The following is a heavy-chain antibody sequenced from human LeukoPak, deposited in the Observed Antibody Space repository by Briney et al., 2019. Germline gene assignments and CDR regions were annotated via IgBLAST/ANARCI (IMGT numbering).Heavy chain of an antibody. D-gene: IGHD4-17*01. Sequence: GGSLRLSCAASEFTFSSYWMSWVRQAPGKGLEWVSYISSSGSTIYYADSVKGRFTISRDNAKNSLYLQMNSLRAEDTAVYYCARVLSYGDYGYYYYYMDVWGKGTTVTISS. J-gene: IGHJ6*03. CDR1: EFTFSSYW. CDR2: ISSSGSTI. CDR3: ARVLSYGDYGYYYYYMDV. V-gene: IGHV3-48*03.